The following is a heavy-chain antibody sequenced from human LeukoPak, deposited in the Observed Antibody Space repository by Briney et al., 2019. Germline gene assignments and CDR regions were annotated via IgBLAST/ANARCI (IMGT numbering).Heavy chain of an antibody. CDR3: ARSITIFGVVGSAGGY. Sequence: GASVKVSRKASGYTFTSYGISWVRQAPGQGLEWMGWISAYNGNTNYAQKLQGRVTMTTDTSTSTAYMELRSLRSDDTAVYYCARSITIFGVVGSAGGYWGQGTLVTVSS. J-gene: IGHJ4*02. CDR2: ISAYNGNT. CDR1: GYTFTSYG. D-gene: IGHD3-3*01. V-gene: IGHV1-18*01.